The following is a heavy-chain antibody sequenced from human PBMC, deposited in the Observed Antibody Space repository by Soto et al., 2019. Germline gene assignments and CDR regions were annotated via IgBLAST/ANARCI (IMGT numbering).Heavy chain of an antibody. J-gene: IGHJ6*02. CDR2: IYYSGST. Sequence: PSETLSLTCPVSGGSISSGDYYWSWIRQPPGKGLEWIGYIYYSGSTYYNPSLKSRVTISVDTSKNQFSLKLSSVTAADTAVYYCARDHIAAADDSSYYYYGMDVWGQGTTVTVSS. CDR3: ARDHIAAADDSSYYYYGMDV. D-gene: IGHD6-13*01. V-gene: IGHV4-30-4*01. CDR1: GGSISSGDYY.